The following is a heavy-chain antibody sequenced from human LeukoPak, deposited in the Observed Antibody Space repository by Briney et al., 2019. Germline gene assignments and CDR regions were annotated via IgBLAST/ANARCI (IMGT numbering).Heavy chain of an antibody. V-gene: IGHV4-34*01. J-gene: IGHJ4*02. Sequence: KSTETLSLTCAVYGESFSDYYWSWIRQSPGKGLEWIGEINHSGNTNYNPSLESQVTMSVDTSKNQFSLNLSSVTAADTAVYYCESGTPQLWSSFWGQGTLVTVSS. CDR3: ESGTPQLWSSF. D-gene: IGHD5-18*01. CDR1: GESFSDYY. CDR2: INHSGNT.